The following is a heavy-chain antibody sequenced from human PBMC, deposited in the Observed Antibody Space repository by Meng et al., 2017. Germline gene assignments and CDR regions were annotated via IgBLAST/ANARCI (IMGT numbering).Heavy chain of an antibody. J-gene: IGHJ6*02. CDR2: INPNSGGT. Sequence: SVKVSCKASGYTFTGYYMHWVRQAPGQGLEWMGWINPNSGGTNYAQKFQGRVTMTRDTSISTAYMELRRLRSDDTAVYYCARDKVVRGGYYYYGMDVWGQGTTVTVSS. D-gene: IGHD3-10*01. CDR1: GYTFTGYY. V-gene: IGHV1-2*02. CDR3: ARDKVVRGGYYYYGMDV.